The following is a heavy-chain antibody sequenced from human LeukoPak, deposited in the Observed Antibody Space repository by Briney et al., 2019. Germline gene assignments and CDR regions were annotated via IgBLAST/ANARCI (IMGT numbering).Heavy chain of an antibody. CDR2: IDANSGGT. CDR3: ARDVSSTPNWEFDY. D-gene: IGHD1-26*01. J-gene: IGHJ4*02. CDR1: GSTFADYF. Sequence: GASVKVSCKTSGSTFADYFIHWVRQAPGHGLGYMGRIDANSGGTAYQKKFHGRVTMTRDMSISTAYVEINRLISDDTAIYYCARDVSSTPNWEFDYWGGGTTLSVPS. V-gene: IGHV1-2*06.